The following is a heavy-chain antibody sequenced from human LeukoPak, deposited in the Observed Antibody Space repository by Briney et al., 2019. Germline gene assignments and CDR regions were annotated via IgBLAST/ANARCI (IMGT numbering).Heavy chain of an antibody. CDR3: AKAGMTRFDY. Sequence: PGGSLRLSCAASGFTFSRFAVSWVRQAPGKGLEWVSGFSGSGGSTYYADSVKGRFTISRDNSKNTRYLQMNSLRVEDTAVYYCAKAGMTRFDYWGQGIMVTVSS. CDR1: GFTFSRFA. CDR2: FSGSGGST. J-gene: IGHJ4*02. V-gene: IGHV3-23*01. D-gene: IGHD1-20*01.